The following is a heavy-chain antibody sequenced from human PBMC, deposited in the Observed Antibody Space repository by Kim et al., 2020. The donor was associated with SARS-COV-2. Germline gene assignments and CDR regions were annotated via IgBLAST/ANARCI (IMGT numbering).Heavy chain of an antibody. Sequence: GRQKYYVDSGKSRFTNSRDNAKNSVYLQMNSLRGEDTAVYYCARGRGVDYWGQGTLVTVSS. J-gene: IGHJ4*02. CDR2: GRQK. V-gene: IGHV3-7*04. CDR3: ARGRGVDY.